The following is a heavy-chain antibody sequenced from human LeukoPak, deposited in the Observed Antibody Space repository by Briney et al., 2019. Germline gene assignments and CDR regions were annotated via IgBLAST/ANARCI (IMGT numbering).Heavy chain of an antibody. J-gene: IGHJ4*02. V-gene: IGHV3-23*01. Sequence: PGGSLRLSCAASGFTFSGYAMSWVRQAPGKGLEWVSAISGSGGSTYYADSVKGRFTISRDNSKNTLYLQMNSLRAEDTAVYYCASDYDSSGYYPNFDYWGQGTLVTVSS. D-gene: IGHD3-22*01. CDR3: ASDYDSSGYYPNFDY. CDR2: ISGSGGST. CDR1: GFTFSGYA.